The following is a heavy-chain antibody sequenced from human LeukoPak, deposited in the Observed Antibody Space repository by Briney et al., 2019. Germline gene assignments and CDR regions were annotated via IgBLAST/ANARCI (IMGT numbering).Heavy chain of an antibody. V-gene: IGHV3-23*01. D-gene: IGHD6-13*01. CDR1: GFTFSSDA. CDR3: AKDDSSSWLYYFDY. Sequence: GGSLRLSCAVSGFTFSSDAMSWGCHAPEQGMGWESAISGSGGSTYYADSVKGRFTISRDNSKNTLYLQMNSLRAEDTAVYYCAKDDSSSWLYYFDYWGQGTLVTVSS. CDR2: ISGSGGST. J-gene: IGHJ4*02.